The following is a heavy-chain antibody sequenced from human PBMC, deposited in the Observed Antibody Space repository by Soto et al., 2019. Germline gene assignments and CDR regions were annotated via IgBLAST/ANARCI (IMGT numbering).Heavy chain of an antibody. CDR3: VRDLVGSGWPYYSGMDV. V-gene: IGHV3-53*01. Sequence: GGSLRLSCAVSGFTVSSNYMSWVRQAPGKGLEWVSVIYSGGSTYYSDSVKGRFTISRDNSTNTLYLQMNSLRAEDTAVYYCVRDLVGSGWPYYSGMDVWGQGTTVTVSS. CDR2: IYSGGST. J-gene: IGHJ6*02. CDR1: GFTVSSNY. D-gene: IGHD6-19*01.